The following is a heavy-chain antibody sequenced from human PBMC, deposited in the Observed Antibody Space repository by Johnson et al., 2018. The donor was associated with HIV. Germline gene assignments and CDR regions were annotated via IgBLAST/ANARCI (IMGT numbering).Heavy chain of an antibody. V-gene: IGHV3-11*04. J-gene: IGHJ3*02. CDR2: ITSSGATK. D-gene: IGHD3-16*01. CDR3: VRDRRGGAFDI. CDR1: GFTFSDYY. Sequence: VQLVESGGGLVMPGGSLRVSCAASGFTFSDYYMAWIRQTPGKGLEWVSYITSSGATKYYADSVKGRFTISRESAKNSLYLQMNSLRAGDTAVYYCVRDRRGGAFDIWGQGTMVTVSS.